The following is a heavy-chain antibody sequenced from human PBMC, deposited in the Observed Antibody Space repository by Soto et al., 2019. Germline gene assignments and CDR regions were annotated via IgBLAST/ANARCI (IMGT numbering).Heavy chain of an antibody. Sequence: EAQLLECGGGLVQPGGSLRLSCSASGFTFSSYAMNWVRQAPGKGLEWVSGIGGSGESTYYPDSVKGRFTISRDNSKNTLYLEMNSLRVEDTAVYYCAKDPQYDFWSGYYNFAMDVWGQGTTVTVSS. CDR3: AKDPQYDFWSGYYNFAMDV. V-gene: IGHV3-23*01. D-gene: IGHD3-3*01. J-gene: IGHJ6*02. CDR1: GFTFSSYA. CDR2: IGGSGEST.